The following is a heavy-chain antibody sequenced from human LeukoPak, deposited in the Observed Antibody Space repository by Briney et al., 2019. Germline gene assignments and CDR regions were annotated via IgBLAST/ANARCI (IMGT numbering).Heavy chain of an antibody. Sequence: PGGSLRLSCAASGFTFSSYSMNWVRQAPGKGLEWVSSISSSSSYIYYADSVKGRFTISRDNAKNSLYLQMNSLRAEDTAVYYCARGRHDYGDYCFDYWGQGTLVTVSS. V-gene: IGHV3-21*01. D-gene: IGHD4-17*01. CDR3: ARGRHDYGDYCFDY. J-gene: IGHJ4*02. CDR1: GFTFSSYS. CDR2: ISSSSSYI.